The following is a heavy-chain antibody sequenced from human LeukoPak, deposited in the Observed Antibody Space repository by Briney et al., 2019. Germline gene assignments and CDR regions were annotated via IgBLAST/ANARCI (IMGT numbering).Heavy chain of an antibody. V-gene: IGHV4-31*03. CDR3: ARNYDSSGYRALYAFDI. D-gene: IGHD3-22*01. CDR2: IYYSGST. CDR1: GGSISSGGYY. Sequence: PSETLSLTCTVSGGSISSGGYYWSWIRQHPGKGLEWIGYIYYSGSTYYNPSLKSRVTISVDTSKNQFSLKLSSVTAADTAVYYCARNYDSSGYRALYAFDIWGQGTMVTVSS. J-gene: IGHJ3*02.